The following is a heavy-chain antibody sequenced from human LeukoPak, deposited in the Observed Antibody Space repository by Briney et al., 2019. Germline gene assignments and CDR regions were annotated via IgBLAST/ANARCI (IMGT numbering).Heavy chain of an antibody. CDR3: ARLVVTGNYYYYGMDV. CDR2: IRYDGSNK. CDR1: GFTFSCYG. Sequence: GGSLRLSCAASGFTFSCYGMHWVRQAPGKGPEWVAFIRYDGSNKYYADSVKGRFTISRDNSKNTLYLQMNSLRAEDTAVYYCARLVVTGNYYYYGMDVWGQGTTVTVSS. D-gene: IGHD2-2*01. J-gene: IGHJ6*02. V-gene: IGHV3-30*02.